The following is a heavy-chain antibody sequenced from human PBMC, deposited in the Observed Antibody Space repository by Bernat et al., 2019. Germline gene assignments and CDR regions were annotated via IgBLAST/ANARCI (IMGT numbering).Heavy chain of an antibody. CDR1: GDSVPSNIAA. J-gene: IGHJ4*02. V-gene: IGHV6-1*01. CDR2: TYYRSKWYS. CDR3: ARSGYFKEFFDY. D-gene: IGHD5-12*01. Sequence: QVQLQQSGPGLVKPSQTLSLTFAISGDSVPSNIAAWNWIRQSPSRGLEWLGRTYYRSKWYSDYAVSVTGRLTINADTSNNQFSLHLSSVTPEDTAVYYCARSGYFKEFFDYWGQGTLVTVSS.